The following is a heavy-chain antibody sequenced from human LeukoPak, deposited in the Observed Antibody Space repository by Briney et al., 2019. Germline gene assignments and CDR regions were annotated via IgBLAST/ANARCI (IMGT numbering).Heavy chain of an antibody. D-gene: IGHD3-22*01. V-gene: IGHV3-30*02. CDR1: GFTFSSYG. Sequence: PGGSLRLSCAASGFTFSSYGMHWVRQAPCKGLEWVAFIRYDGSNKYYADSVRGRFTISRDNSKNTLYLQMNSLRAEDTAVYYCAKGDYYESSGTWPFYWGQGTLVTVSS. CDR3: AKGDYYESSGTWPFY. J-gene: IGHJ4*02. CDR2: IRYDGSNK.